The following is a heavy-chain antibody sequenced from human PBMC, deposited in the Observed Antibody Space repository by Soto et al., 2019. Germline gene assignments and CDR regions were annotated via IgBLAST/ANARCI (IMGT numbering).Heavy chain of an antibody. J-gene: IGHJ4*02. D-gene: IGHD3-22*01. V-gene: IGHV3-33*01. CDR3: ARGDSSGYFATEFDY. CDR2: IWYDGSNK. CDR1: GFTFSSYG. Sequence: GGSLRLSCAASGFTFSSYGMHWVRQAPGKGLEWVAVIWYDGSNKYYADSVKGRFTISRDNSKNTLYLQMNSLRAEDTAVYYCARGDSSGYFATEFDYWGQGTLVTVSS.